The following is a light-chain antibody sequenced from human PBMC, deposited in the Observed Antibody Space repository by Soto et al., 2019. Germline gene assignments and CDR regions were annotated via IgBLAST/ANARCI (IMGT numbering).Light chain of an antibody. CDR3: QQYGISPT. CDR1: HSVTSNY. J-gene: IGKJ1*01. V-gene: IGKV3-20*01. Sequence: EIVLPQSPGTLSLSPGERATLSCRSSHSVTSNYLAWYQQKPGQAPRLLIYDVSSRATGIPDRFSGSGSGIDFTLTISRLEPVDFAVYYCQQYGISPTFGQGTKVEIK. CDR2: DVS.